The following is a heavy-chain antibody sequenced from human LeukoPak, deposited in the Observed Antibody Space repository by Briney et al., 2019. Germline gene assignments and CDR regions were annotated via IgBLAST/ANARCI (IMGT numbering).Heavy chain of an antibody. V-gene: IGHV3-30-3*01. CDR2: ISYDGSNK. CDR3: ARYRDVGSFDY. Sequence: GGSLRLSCAAPGFTFSSYAMHWVRQAPGKGLEWVAVISYDGSNKYYADSVKGRFTISRDNSKNTLYLQMNSLRAEDTAVYYCARYRDVGSFDYWGQGTLVTVSS. D-gene: IGHD1-14*01. J-gene: IGHJ4*02. CDR1: GFTFSSYA.